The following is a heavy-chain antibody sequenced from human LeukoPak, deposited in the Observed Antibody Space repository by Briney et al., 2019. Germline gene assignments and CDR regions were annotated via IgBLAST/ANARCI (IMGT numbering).Heavy chain of an antibody. CDR1: GGSLSSYY. CDR2: IYYSGST. CDR3: AREYRGLDY. V-gene: IGHV4-59*01. Sequence: PSETLSLTCTVSGGSLSSYYWSWIRQPPGKGLEWMGYIYYSGSTNYNPSLKSRVTISVDTSKNQFSLKLSSVTATDTAVYYCAREYRGLDYWGEGALVTVSS. D-gene: IGHD1-26*01. J-gene: IGHJ4*02.